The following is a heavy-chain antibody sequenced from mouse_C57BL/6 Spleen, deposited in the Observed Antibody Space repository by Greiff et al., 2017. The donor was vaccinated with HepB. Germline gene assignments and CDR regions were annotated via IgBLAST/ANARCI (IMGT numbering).Heavy chain of an antibody. CDR1: GFSLTSYA. Sequence: VQRVESGPGLVAPSQSLSITCTVSGFSLTSYAISWVRQPPGKGLEWLGVIWTGGGTNYNSALKSRLSISKDNSKSQVFLKMNSLQTDDTARYYCARSDYDGYYYAMDYWGQGTSVTVSS. J-gene: IGHJ4*01. V-gene: IGHV2-9-1*01. CDR3: ARSDYDGYYYAMDY. CDR2: IWTGGGT. D-gene: IGHD2-4*01.